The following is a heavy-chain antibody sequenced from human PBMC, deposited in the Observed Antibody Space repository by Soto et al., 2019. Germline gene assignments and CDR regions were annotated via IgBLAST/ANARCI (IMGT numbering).Heavy chain of an antibody. CDR1: GGSISDFY. D-gene: IGHD2-21*02. Sequence: QVQLQESGPGLVKPSETLSLTCTVSGGSISDFYWSWIRQPPGKALEWIGYGYRCYSGSTYYNPSLEDRVSISVDPSNNQFSLRLSSVTAADTAVYYCASGSLSTVTANAFDVWGPGAPVTVSS. V-gene: IGHV4-59*01. CDR2: GYRCYSGST. J-gene: IGHJ3*01. CDR3: ASGSLSTVTANAFDV.